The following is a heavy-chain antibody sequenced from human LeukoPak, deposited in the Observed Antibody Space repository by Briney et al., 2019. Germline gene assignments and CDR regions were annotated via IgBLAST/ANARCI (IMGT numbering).Heavy chain of an antibody. V-gene: IGHV4-34*01. Sequence: SETLSLTCAVYGGSFSGYYWSWIRQPPGKGLEWIGEINHSGSTNYNPSLKSRVTMSVDTSKNQFSLKLSSVTAADTAVYYCARGCFSSGWYRRDYFDYWGQGTLVTVSS. D-gene: IGHD6-19*01. CDR3: ARGCFSSGWYRRDYFDY. J-gene: IGHJ4*02. CDR1: GGSFSGYY. CDR2: INHSGST.